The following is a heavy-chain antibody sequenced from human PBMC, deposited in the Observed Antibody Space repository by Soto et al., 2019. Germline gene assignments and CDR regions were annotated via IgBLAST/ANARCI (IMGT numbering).Heavy chain of an antibody. CDR3: ARTLYGDNVDY. V-gene: IGHV1-8*02. CDR2: MNPNSGNT. Sequence: GASVKVSCKASGYTFASYAISWMRQATGQGLEWMGWMNPNSGNTGYAQKFQGRVTMTRNTSISTAYMELSSLRSEDTAVYYCARTLYGDNVDYWGQGTLVTVSS. J-gene: IGHJ4*02. D-gene: IGHD4-17*01. CDR1: GYTFASYA.